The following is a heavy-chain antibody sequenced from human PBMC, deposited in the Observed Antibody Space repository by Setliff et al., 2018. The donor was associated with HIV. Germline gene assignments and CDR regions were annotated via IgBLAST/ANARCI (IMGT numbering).Heavy chain of an antibody. CDR3: AVGDYVWGSYRLDF. CDR1: GNIFTDSY. D-gene: IGHD3-16*02. CDR2: IIPVFDTT. V-gene: IGHV1-69*13. J-gene: IGHJ4*02. Sequence: SVKVSCKVSGNIFTDSYMHWVRQAPGQGLEWMGGIIPVFDTTNYEKKFRDRVTIAADESTSTVYLELISLRPEDTAVYYCAVGDYVWGSYRLDFWGQGTLVTVSS.